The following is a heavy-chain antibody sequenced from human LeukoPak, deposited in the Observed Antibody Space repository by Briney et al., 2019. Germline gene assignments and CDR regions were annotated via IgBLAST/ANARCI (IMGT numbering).Heavy chain of an antibody. CDR3: AKDTREYSYGFPDS. CDR1: GGSISSSSYY. CDR2: IFYSGNT. V-gene: IGHV4-39*02. Sequence: PSETLSLTCTVSGGSISSSSYYWGWIRQPPGKGLEWIGNIFYSGNTYYNPSLKSRVTISVDTSKNQFSLKLSSVTAPDTAVYYCAKDTREYSYGFPDSWGQGTLVTVSS. J-gene: IGHJ4*02. D-gene: IGHD5-18*01.